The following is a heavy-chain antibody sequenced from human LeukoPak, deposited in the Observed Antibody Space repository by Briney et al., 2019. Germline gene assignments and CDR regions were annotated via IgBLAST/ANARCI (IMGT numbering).Heavy chain of an antibody. CDR1: GYTFTSYG. Sequence: GASVKVSCKASGYTFTSYGISWVRQAAGQGREWMGWISAYNGNTNYAQKLQGRVTMTTDTSTSTAYMELRSLRSDDTAVYYCASVGYDLRGWYYYYYMDVWGKGTTLTVSS. CDR3: ASVGYDLRGWYYYYYMDV. J-gene: IGHJ6*03. CDR2: ISAYNGNT. D-gene: IGHD2-2*01. V-gene: IGHV1-18*01.